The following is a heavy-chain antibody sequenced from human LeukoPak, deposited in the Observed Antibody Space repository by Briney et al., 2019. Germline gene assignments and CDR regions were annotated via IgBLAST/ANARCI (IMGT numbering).Heavy chain of an antibody. V-gene: IGHV3-30-3*01. CDR2: IAWAGNKI. CDR1: GFTFRSHA. Sequence: GSLRLSCAASGFTFRSHAMHWLRQAPGKGLEWVAFIAWAGNKITYADSVKGRFTISRDNRKSTLYLQLDSLRPEDTARYYCARNPERQSWFDPWGQGSLVTVSS. CDR3: ARNPERQSWFDP. J-gene: IGHJ5*02.